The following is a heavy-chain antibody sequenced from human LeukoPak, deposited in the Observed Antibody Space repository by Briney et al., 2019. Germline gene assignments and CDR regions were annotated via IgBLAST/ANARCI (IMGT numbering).Heavy chain of an antibody. D-gene: IGHD4-17*01. CDR3: AKDAYGGPLYMDV. Sequence: GGSLRLSCVASGFTFDDYDMNWVRQAPGKGLEWVSYISSSGSTIYYADSVKGRFTISRDNAKNSLYLQMNSLRGEDTALYYCAKDAYGGPLYMDVWGKGTTVTISS. CDR1: GFTFDDYD. J-gene: IGHJ6*03. CDR2: ISSSGSTI. V-gene: IGHV3-48*03.